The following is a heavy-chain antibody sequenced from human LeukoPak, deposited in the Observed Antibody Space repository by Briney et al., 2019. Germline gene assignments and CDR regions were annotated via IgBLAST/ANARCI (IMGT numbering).Heavy chain of an antibody. V-gene: IGHV4-39*01. CDR2: IYYSGST. J-gene: IGHJ6*03. CDR1: GGSISSSSYY. D-gene: IGHD3-22*01. Sequence: SETLSLTCTVSGGSISSSSYYWGWIRQPPGKGLEWIGSIYYSGSTYYNPSLKSRVTISVDTSKNQFSLKLSSVTAADTAVYYCARRFPYYYDSSGYSSSRYYYYYMDVWGKGTTVTVSS. CDR3: ARRFPYYYDSSGYSSSRYYYYYMDV.